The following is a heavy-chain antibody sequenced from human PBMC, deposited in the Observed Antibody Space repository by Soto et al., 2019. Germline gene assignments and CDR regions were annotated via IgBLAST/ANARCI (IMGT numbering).Heavy chain of an antibody. CDR2: IYNSGIT. CDR3: ARGVTVFGLVSRFWFDP. Sequence: SETVSLTCTVSGGSISGGDYSWSWVRQSPGKGLEWIGHIYNSGITYYNPSLKSRVVISIDTSRNQFSLRLNSLTAADRAVYFCARGVTVFGLVSRFWFDPWGQGTVVTVSS. V-gene: IGHV4-30-4*01. CDR1: GGSISGGDYS. D-gene: IGHD3-3*01. J-gene: IGHJ5*02.